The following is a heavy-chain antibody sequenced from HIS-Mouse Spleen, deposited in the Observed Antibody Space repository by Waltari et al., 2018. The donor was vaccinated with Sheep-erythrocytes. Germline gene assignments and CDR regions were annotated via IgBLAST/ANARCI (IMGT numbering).Heavy chain of an antibody. D-gene: IGHD1-26*01. CDR3: ARVASGATFDY. J-gene: IGHJ4*02. CDR1: GFTFSSFS. V-gene: IGHV3-21*01. Sequence: EVQLVESGGGLVKPGGSLRLSCAASGFTFSSFSMNWVRQGPGKGLEWVSSISSSSSYIYYAESVKGRFTISRDNAKNSLYLQMNSLRAEDTAVYYCARVASGATFDYWGQGTLVTVSS. CDR2: ISSSSSYI.